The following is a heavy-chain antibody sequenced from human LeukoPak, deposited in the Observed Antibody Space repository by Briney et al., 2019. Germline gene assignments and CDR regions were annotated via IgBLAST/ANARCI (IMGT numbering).Heavy chain of an antibody. Sequence: SETLSLTCTVSGGSISSYYWSCIRQPAGKGLEWIGRIYTSGSTNYNPSLKSRVTMSVDTSKNQFSLKLSSVTAADTAVYYCARDTPMVRGPYYFDYWGQGTLVTVSS. V-gene: IGHV4-4*07. J-gene: IGHJ4*02. CDR2: IYTSGST. D-gene: IGHD3-10*01. CDR3: ARDTPMVRGPYYFDY. CDR1: GGSISSYY.